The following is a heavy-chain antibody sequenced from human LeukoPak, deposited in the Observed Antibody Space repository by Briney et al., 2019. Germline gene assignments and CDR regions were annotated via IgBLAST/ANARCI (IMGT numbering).Heavy chain of an antibody. Sequence: GGSLRLSCAASGFTFSTYSMNWVRQAPGKGLEWVSSISSAGTYIYYADSVKGQFTISRDNAKNSLYLQMNSLRAEDTAVYYCAIAAPYYYYYYMDVWGKGTTVTVSS. CDR2: ISSAGTYI. J-gene: IGHJ6*03. CDR1: GFTFSTYS. D-gene: IGHD6-13*01. V-gene: IGHV3-21*04. CDR3: AIAAPYYYYYYMDV.